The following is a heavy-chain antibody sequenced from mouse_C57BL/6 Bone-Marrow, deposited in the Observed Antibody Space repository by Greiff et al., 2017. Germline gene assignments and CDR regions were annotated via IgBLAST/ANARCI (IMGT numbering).Heavy chain of an antibody. D-gene: IGHD1-1*02. CDR3: TGGQGWVAY. Sequence: EVQLQQSGAELVRPGASVKLSCTASGFTFKDYYMHWVKQRPEQGLEWIGWIDPGNGDTNYASKFQGKATITADTSSTTAYLQLSSLTSEDTAVYYCTGGQGWVAYGGQGTLVTVSA. V-gene: IGHV14-4*01. CDR2: IDPGNGDT. CDR1: GFTFKDYY. J-gene: IGHJ3*01.